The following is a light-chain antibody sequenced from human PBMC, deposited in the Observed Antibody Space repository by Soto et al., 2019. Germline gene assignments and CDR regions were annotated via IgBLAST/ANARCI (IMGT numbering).Light chain of an antibody. J-gene: IGLJ1*01. CDR3: SSYTSSTKEV. CDR1: SSDVGGYNY. CDR2: DVS. Sequence: QSVLTQPASVSGSPGQSIAISCTGTSSDVGGYNYVSWYQQHPGKAPKLMIYDVSSRPSGVSNRFSGSKSGNTASLTISELQAGDEADYYCSSYTSSTKEVFGTGTNVTVL. V-gene: IGLV2-14*03.